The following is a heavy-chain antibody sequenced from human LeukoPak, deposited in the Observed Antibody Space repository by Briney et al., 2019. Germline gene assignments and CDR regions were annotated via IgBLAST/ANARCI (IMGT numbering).Heavy chain of an antibody. CDR2: ISYDGSNK. Sequence: GGSLRLSCAASGFTFKDYWMSWVRQAPGKGLEWVAVISYDGSNKYYADSVKGRFTISRDNSKNTLYLQMNSLRAEDTAVYYCARDLTHGSGSSYNEDYWGQGTLVTVSS. CDR3: ARDLTHGSGSSYNEDY. V-gene: IGHV3-30-3*01. CDR1: GFTFKDYW. D-gene: IGHD3-10*01. J-gene: IGHJ4*02.